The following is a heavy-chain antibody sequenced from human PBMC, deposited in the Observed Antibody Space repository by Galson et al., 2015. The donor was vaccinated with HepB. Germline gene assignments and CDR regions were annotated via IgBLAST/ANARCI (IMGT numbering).Heavy chain of an antibody. CDR1: GGTFSSYT. J-gene: IGHJ2*01. D-gene: IGHD5-18*01. CDR3: ARYSSESGYSYGGEYWYFDL. V-gene: IGHV1-69*02. Sequence: SVKVSCKASGGTFSSYTISWVRQAPGQGLEWVGRIIPVVDIAQYAQKFQGRVTLTADKSTSTAYMEFNSLRTDDAAVYYCARYSSESGYSYGGEYWYFDLWGRGTLVTVSS. CDR2: IIPVVDIA.